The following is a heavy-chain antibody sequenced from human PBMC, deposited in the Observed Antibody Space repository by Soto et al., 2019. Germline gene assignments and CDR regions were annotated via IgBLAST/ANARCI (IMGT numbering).Heavy chain of an antibody. CDR1: GFTFSKYA. D-gene: IGHD1-7*01. J-gene: IGHJ3*02. CDR3: ARNYGHAFDS. V-gene: IGHV3-33*01. Sequence: GGSLRLSCEASGFTFSKYAMHWVRQPPGKGLEWVAIIWYDGDKKYYADSVKGRFTISRDNSKNTLFLEMNSLRGEDTAFYYCARNYGHAFDSWGQGTMVTVSS. CDR2: IWYDGDKK.